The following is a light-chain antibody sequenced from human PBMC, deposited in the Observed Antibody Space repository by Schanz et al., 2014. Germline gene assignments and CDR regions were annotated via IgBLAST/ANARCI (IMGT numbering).Light chain of an antibody. CDR1: QSVSTY. Sequence: EIVLTQSPATLSLSPGERATLSCRASQSVSTYLAWYQQRPGQAPRLLIYDASNRASGIPARFSGSGSGTDFTLTISSLEPEDFAVYYCQQYNNWAPFTFGPGTKVDIK. J-gene: IGKJ3*01. CDR3: QQYNNWAPFT. V-gene: IGKV3-11*01. CDR2: DAS.